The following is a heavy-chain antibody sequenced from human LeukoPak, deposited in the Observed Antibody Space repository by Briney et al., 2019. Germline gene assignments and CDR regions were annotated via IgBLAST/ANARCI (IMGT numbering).Heavy chain of an antibody. CDR2: INAGNGNT. D-gene: IGHD3-22*01. CDR3: AGASLGHYYDSSGRSYYYYYMDV. Sequence: ASVKVSCKASGYTFTSYAMHWVRQAPGQRLEWMGWINAGNGNTKYSQEFQGRVTITRDTSASTAYMELSSLRSEDMAVYYCAGASLGHYYDSSGRSYYYYYMDVWGKGTTVTVSS. CDR1: GYTFTSYA. V-gene: IGHV1-3*03. J-gene: IGHJ6*03.